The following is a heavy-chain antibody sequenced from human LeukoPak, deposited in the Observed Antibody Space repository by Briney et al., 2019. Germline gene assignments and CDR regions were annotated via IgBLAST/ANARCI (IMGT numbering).Heavy chain of an antibody. CDR1: GFTFSSYG. CDR2: IRYDGSNK. CDR3: AKDYGSGSYFDY. J-gene: IGHJ4*02. V-gene: IGHV3-30*02. Sequence: GGSLRLSCAASGFTFSSYGMHWGREAPGKGVGWVAFIRYDGSNKYYADSVKGRFTISRDNSKNTLYLQMNSLRAEDTAVYDCAKDYGSGSYFDYWGQGTLVTVSS. D-gene: IGHD3-10*01.